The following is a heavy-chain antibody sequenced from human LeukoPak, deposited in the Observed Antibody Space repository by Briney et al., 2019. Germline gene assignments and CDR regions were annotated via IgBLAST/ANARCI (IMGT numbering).Heavy chain of an antibody. CDR2: IYYSGST. J-gene: IGHJ5*01. D-gene: IGHD3-16*01. Sequence: SETLSVTGSVSGVSISGYYWSWIRLPPGKGLEWIGSIYYSGSTNYNPSLQSRVTISVDTSKNQFSLNLSSVTAADTAVYYCARDFWGFDSWGQGTLVTVSS. CDR3: ARDFWGFDS. CDR1: GVSISGYY. V-gene: IGHV4-59*01.